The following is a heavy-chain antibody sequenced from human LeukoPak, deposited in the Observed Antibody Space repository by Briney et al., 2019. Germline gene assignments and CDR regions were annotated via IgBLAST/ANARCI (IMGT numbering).Heavy chain of an antibody. D-gene: IGHD2-2*01. CDR3: AREGGYCSSTSCSYYFDY. J-gene: IGHJ4*02. Sequence: SETLSLTCTVSGGSISSYYWSWIRQPAGKGLEWIGRIYTSGSTNYNPSLKSRVTMSVDASKNQFSLKLSSVTAADTAVYYCAREGGYCSSTSCSYYFDYWGQGTLVTVSS. CDR2: IYTSGST. V-gene: IGHV4-4*07. CDR1: GGSISSYY.